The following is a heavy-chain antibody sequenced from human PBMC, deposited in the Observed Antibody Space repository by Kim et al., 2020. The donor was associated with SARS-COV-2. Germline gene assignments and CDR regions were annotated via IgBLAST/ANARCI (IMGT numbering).Heavy chain of an antibody. CDR2: IKQDGLKE. D-gene: IGHD3-10*01. J-gene: IGHJ4*02. CDR3: LKDYRGD. CDR1: GFTFSDYW. Sequence: GGSLRLSCAASGFTFSDYWMSWVRQAPGKGLEWVANIKQDGLKENYVDSVKGRFTISRDNAKNSLFLQMNSLRVEDTAVYYCLKDYRGDWGQGTVVTVSS. V-gene: IGHV3-7*01.